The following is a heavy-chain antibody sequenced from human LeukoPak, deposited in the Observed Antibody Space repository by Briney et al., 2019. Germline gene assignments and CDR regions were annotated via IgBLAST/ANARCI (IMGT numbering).Heavy chain of an antibody. D-gene: IGHD2-2*01. V-gene: IGHV1-18*01. CDR3: ARVTGGPAAIFDQLYYYYYYGMDV. CDR2: ISAYNGNT. CDR1: GYTFTSYD. Sequence: ASVKVSCKASGYTFTSYDISWVRQAPGQGLEWMGWISAYNGNTNYAQKLQGRVTMTTDTSTSTAYMELRSLRSDDTAVYYCARVTGGPAAIFDQLYYYYYYGMDVWGQGTTVTVSS. J-gene: IGHJ6*02.